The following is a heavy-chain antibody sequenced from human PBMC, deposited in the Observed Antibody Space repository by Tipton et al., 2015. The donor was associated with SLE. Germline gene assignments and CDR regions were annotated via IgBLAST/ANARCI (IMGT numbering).Heavy chain of an antibody. J-gene: IGHJ6*02. V-gene: IGHV4-38-2*02. CDR2: VYHSGSI. CDR1: GYSISSGYY. D-gene: IGHD3-16*01. CDR3: ARVQEGGYYYYGMDV. Sequence: TLSLTCSVSGYSISSGYYWGWIRQFPGEGLEWIGSVYHSGSIYYNPSLKSRATVSVDTSKNQVSLRLTSVTAADTAVYYCARVQEGGYYYYGMDVWGQGTAVTVSS.